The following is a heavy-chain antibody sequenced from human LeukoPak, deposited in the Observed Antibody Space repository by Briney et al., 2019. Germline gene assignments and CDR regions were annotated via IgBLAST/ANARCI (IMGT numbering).Heavy chain of an antibody. D-gene: IGHD2-2*01. CDR1: GFTFSSYA. Sequence: PGRSLRLSCAASGFTFSSYAMHWVRQAPGKGLEWVAVISYDGSNKYYADSVKGRFTISRDNSKNTLYPQMNSLRAEDTAVYYCARTNIVVVPAAIGYWGQGTLVTVS. CDR3: ARTNIVVVPAAIGY. J-gene: IGHJ4*02. CDR2: ISYDGSNK. V-gene: IGHV3-30-3*01.